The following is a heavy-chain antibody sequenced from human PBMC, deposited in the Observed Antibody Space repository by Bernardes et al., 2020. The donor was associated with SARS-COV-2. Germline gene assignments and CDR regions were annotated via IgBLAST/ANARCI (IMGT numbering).Heavy chain of an antibody. V-gene: IGHV3-23*01. D-gene: IGHD3-10*01. Sequence: GGSLRLSCAASGFSVSSAYMSWVRQAPGKGLEWVSAISGSGDNTYYADSVKGRFTISRDNSKNTLYLQMNSLRAEDTALYYCANLYGSETYYFDYWGQGTLVTVSS. CDR3: ANLYGSETYYFDY. J-gene: IGHJ4*02. CDR1: GFSVSSAY. CDR2: ISGSGDNT.